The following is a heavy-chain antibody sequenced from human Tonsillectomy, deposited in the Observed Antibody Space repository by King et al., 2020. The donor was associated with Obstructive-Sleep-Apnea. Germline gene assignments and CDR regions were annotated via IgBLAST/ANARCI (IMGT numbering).Heavy chain of an antibody. CDR1: GGSISSSSY. CDR3: ARADRDIAMGLFDY. V-gene: IGHV4-39*07. D-gene: IGHD5-18*01. CDR2: IYYSGST. J-gene: IGHJ4*02. Sequence: QLQESGPGLVKPSETLSLTCTVSGGSISSSSYWGWIRQPPGKGLEWIGHIYYSGSTYYNPSLKSRVTISVATSKNQFSLELNSWTAADTAVYYCARADRDIAMGLFDYWGQGTLVTVSS.